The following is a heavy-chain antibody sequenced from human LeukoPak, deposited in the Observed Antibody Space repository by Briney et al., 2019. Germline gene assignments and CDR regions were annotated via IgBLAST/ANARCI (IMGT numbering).Heavy chain of an antibody. V-gene: IGHV4-59*01. D-gene: IGHD1-14*01. CDR2: IYYSGST. CDR1: GGSISSYY. Sequence: KPSETLSLTCTVSGGSISSYYWSWIRQPPGKGLEWIGYIYYSGSTNYNPSLKSRVTISVDTSKNQFSLKLSSVTAADTAVYYCARAGGISEYFEYWGQGTLVTVSS. J-gene: IGHJ4*02. CDR3: ARAGGISEYFEY.